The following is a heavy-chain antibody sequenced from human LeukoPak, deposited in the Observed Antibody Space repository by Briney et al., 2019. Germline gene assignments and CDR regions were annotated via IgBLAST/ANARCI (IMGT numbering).Heavy chain of an antibody. D-gene: IGHD4-17*01. CDR3: ARVAINDYGDYFDY. CDR2: ISSSDSTI. V-gene: IGHV3-48*04. J-gene: IGHJ4*02. CDR1: GFTFSSYS. Sequence: GGSLRLSCAASGFTFSSYSMNWVRQAPGKGLEWVSYISSSDSTIYYADSVKGRFTISRDNAKNSLYLQMNSLRAEDTAVYYCARVAINDYGDYFDYWGQGTLVTVSS.